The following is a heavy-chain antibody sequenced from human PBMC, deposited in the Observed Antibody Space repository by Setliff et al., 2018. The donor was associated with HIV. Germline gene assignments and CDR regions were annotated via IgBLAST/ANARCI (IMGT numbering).Heavy chain of an antibody. J-gene: IGHJ4*02. CDR3: AKPRLYNSALEN. D-gene: IGHD1-1*01. Sequence: VGSLRLSCAASGFTVSGSYMSWVRQAPGKGLEWVSTIYSDGSTYHADSVKGRFTLSRDNSKNTLYLQMNSLTPEDTAVYYCAKPRLYNSALENWGQGTLVTVSS. CDR2: IYSDGST. CDR1: GFTVSGSY. V-gene: IGHV3-66*02.